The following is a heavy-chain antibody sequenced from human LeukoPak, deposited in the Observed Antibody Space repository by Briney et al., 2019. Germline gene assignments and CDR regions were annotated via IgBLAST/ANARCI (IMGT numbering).Heavy chain of an antibody. V-gene: IGHV1-18*01. D-gene: IGHD3-22*01. CDR2: ISAYNGNT. Sequence: GASVKVSCKASVSTFTSYGISWGRQAPGQGLKWTGWISAYNGNTNYAQKLQGRVTMTTDTSTSTAYMELRSLRSDDTAVYYCAYSYDTDAFDIWGQGTMVTVSS. J-gene: IGHJ3*02. CDR3: AYSYDTDAFDI. CDR1: VSTFTSYG.